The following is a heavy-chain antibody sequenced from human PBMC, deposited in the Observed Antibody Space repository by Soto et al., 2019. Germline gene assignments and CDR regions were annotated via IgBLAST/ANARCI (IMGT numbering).Heavy chain of an antibody. CDR2: INAGNGNT. D-gene: IGHD2-21*02. Sequence: QVQLVQSGAEEKKPGASVKVSCKASGYTFTSYAMHWVRQAPGQRLEWMGWINAGNGNTKYSQKFQGRVTITRDTSASTAYMELSSLRSEDTAVYYSARSIVVVPALDYWGQGTLVTVSS. V-gene: IGHV1-3*05. CDR1: GYTFTSYA. J-gene: IGHJ4*02. CDR3: ARSIVVVPALDY.